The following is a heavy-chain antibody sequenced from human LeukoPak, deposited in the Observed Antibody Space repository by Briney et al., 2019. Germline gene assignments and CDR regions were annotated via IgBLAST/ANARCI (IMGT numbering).Heavy chain of an antibody. CDR1: GFTFSSYA. V-gene: IGHV3-74*01. CDR3: ARDHRNSSSWYGNYYFDY. D-gene: IGHD6-13*01. CDR2: INSDGSST. J-gene: IGHJ4*02. Sequence: GGSLRLSCAASGFTFSSYAMHWVRQTPGKGLVWVSRINSDGSSTSYADSVKGRFTISRDNAKNSLYLQMNSLRAEDTAVYYCARDHRNSSSWYGNYYFDYWGQGTLVTVSS.